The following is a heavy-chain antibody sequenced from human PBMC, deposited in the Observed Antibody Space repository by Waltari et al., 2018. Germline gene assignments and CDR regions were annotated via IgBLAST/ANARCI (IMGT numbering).Heavy chain of an antibody. Sequence: QLQLQESGPGMVKHSGTLSLPCTVSGGSIGRNSYYWGWIHQPPGKGLEWIGSIYYSGSTYYNPSLNSRVTISIDTSKNQFSLKLNSVTAADTAVYYCASYLRLLNFDYWGQGTLVTVSS. J-gene: IGHJ4*02. V-gene: IGHV4-39*01. CDR2: IYYSGST. CDR3: ASYLRLLNFDY. CDR1: GGSIGRNSYY.